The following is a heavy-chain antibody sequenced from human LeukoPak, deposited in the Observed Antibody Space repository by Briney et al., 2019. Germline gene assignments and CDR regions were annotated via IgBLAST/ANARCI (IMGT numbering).Heavy chain of an antibody. CDR1: GLTFSIYG. D-gene: IGHD3-10*01. Sequence: GGSLRLSCAVSGLTFSIYGMSWVRQSPGKGLEWVSAISGSATGGITNYADSVKGRFTISRDNDKNAVYLQMNNLRVEDAAVYYCANHRSAFEFWGQGTLVTVSS. CDR3: ANHRSAFEF. V-gene: IGHV3-23*01. CDR2: ISGSATGGIT. J-gene: IGHJ4*02.